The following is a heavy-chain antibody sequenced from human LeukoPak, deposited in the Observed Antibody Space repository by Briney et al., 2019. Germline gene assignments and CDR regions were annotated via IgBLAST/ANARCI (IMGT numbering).Heavy chain of an antibody. CDR2: IHYSGST. CDR3: ARVRCSGGSCPYYYYYYMDV. Sequence: SSETLSLTCTVSGGSISSSSYYWAWIRQPPGKGLEWIGSIHYSGSTYYNPSLQSRVTISIDTSKNQFSLKLRFVTAADTAVYYCARVRCSGGSCPYYYYYYMDVWGKGTTVTVSS. V-gene: IGHV4-39*07. J-gene: IGHJ6*03. CDR1: GGSISSSSYY. D-gene: IGHD2-15*01.